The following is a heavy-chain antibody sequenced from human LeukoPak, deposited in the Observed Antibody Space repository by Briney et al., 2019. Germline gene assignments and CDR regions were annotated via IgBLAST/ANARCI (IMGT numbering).Heavy chain of an antibody. CDR3: ARSIVGATSPPQNY. Sequence: PGGSLRLSCAASGFTFSSYAMSWVRQAPGKGLEWVSSISSSSSYIYYADSVKGRFTISRDNAKNSLYLQMNSLRAEDTAVYYCARSIVGATSPPQNYWGQGTLVTVSS. CDR1: GFTFSSYA. V-gene: IGHV3-21*01. CDR2: ISSSSSYI. D-gene: IGHD1-26*01. J-gene: IGHJ4*02.